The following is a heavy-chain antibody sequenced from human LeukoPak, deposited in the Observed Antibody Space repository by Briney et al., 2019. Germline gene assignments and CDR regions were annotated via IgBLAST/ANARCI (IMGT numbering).Heavy chain of an antibody. CDR2: ISYDGSNK. CDR3: AKAPVTSCRGAFCYPFDS. J-gene: IGHJ4*02. V-gene: IGHV3-30*18. Sequence: GGSLRLSCAASGFTFSSYGMHWVRQAPGKGLEWVAVISYDGSNKYYADSVRGRFTISRDNSRNTMYLQMNSLRAEDAAVYYCAKAPVTSCRGAFCYPFDSWGQGTLVTVSS. CDR1: GFTFSSYG. D-gene: IGHD2-15*01.